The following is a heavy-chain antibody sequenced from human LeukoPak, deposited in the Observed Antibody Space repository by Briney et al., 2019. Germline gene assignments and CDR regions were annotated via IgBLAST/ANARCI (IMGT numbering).Heavy chain of an antibody. J-gene: IGHJ4*02. CDR2: INHSGST. CDR1: GGSFSGYY. V-gene: IGHV4-34*01. CDR3: GSGLIAAVEIDY. D-gene: IGHD6-25*01. Sequence: SETLSLTCAVYGGSFSGYYWSWIRQPPGKGLEWIGEINHSGSTNYNPSLKSRVTISVDTSKNQFSLKLSSVTAADTAVYYCGSGLIAAVEIDYWGQGTLFTVSS.